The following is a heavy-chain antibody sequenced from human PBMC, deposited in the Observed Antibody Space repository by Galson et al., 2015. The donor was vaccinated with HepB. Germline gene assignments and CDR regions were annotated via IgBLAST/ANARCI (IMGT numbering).Heavy chain of an antibody. CDR2: VYADDSDT. D-gene: IGHD2-2*01. CDR3: ARLVPFIGPADAFDR. Sequence: QSGAEVKKPGESLKIPCKGFGYRFAKHWIGWVRQMPGKGLEWMGMVYADDSDTTYSPSFQGQVTISVDKSINTAYLQWSSLKASDTAMYYCARLVPFIGPADAFDRWGQGTLVTVSS. V-gene: IGHV5-51*01. J-gene: IGHJ5*02. CDR1: GYRFAKHW.